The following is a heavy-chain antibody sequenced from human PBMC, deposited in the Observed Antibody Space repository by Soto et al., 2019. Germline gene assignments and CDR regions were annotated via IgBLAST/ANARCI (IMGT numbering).Heavy chain of an antibody. D-gene: IGHD4-4*01. CDR1: GFTFSSYA. Sequence: QVQLVESGGGVVQPGRSLRLSCAASGFTFSSYAMHWVRQVPGNGLEWVAVISYDGSNKYYADSVKGRFTISRDNSKNPLYLQLNSLIAEDPAVYYCARHLWRDDYNWGYFDLWGRGTLVTVSS. CDR3: ARHLWRDDYNWGYFDL. J-gene: IGHJ2*01. V-gene: IGHV3-30-3*01. CDR2: ISYDGSNK.